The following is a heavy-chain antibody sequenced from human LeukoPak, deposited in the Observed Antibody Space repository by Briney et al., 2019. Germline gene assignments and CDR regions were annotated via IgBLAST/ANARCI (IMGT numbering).Heavy chain of an antibody. J-gene: IGHJ5*02. CDR1: GGSFSGYY. CDR2: INHSGST. Sequence: SETLSLTCAVYGGSFSGYYRSWIRQPPGKGLEWIGEINHSGSTNYNPSLKSRVTISVDTSKNQFSLKLSSVTAADTAVYYCARQPTYYRNWFDPWGQGTLVTVSS. CDR3: ARQPTYYRNWFDP. D-gene: IGHD3-22*01. V-gene: IGHV4-34*01.